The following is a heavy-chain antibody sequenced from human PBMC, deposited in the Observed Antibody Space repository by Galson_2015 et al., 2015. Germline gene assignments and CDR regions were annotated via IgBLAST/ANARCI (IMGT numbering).Heavy chain of an antibody. CDR1: GFIFRSSA. J-gene: IGHJ2*01. Sequence: SLRLSCAVSGFIFRSSAMSWVRQAPGKGLEWVSGISVIGGTTYYADSVRGRFTISRDNSNNTLHLQMNSVRAEDTAIYYRAKDGAYLYWYFDLWGRGTLVTVSS. CDR3: AKDGAYLYWYFDL. V-gene: IGHV3-23*01. CDR2: ISVIGGTT. D-gene: IGHD3-16*01.